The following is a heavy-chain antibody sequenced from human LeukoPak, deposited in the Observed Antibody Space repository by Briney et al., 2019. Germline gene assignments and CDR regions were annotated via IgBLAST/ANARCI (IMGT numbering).Heavy chain of an antibody. V-gene: IGHV1-2*02. CDR1: GYTFTGYY. Sequence: GPVKVSFKASGYTFTGYYMHWVRQAPGQGLEWMGWINPNSGGTNYAQKFQGRVTMTRDTSISTAYMELSRLRSDDTAVYYCARNYGELDYWGQGTLVTVSS. CDR3: ARNYGELDY. J-gene: IGHJ4*02. CDR2: INPNSGGT. D-gene: IGHD4-17*01.